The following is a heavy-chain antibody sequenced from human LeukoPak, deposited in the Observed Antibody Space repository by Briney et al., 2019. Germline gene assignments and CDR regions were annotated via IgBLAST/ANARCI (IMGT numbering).Heavy chain of an antibody. V-gene: IGHV4-39*01. Sequence: SETLSLTCTVSGDSISSSSYYWGWIRQPPGKGLEWIGTIFYSGSTYYNPSLKSRVTISVDTSKNQFSLNLSSVTAADTAVYYCARLIAAAGPGNYWGQGTLVTVSS. CDR3: ARLIAAAGPGNY. CDR2: IFYSGST. J-gene: IGHJ4*02. CDR1: GDSISSSSYY. D-gene: IGHD6-13*01.